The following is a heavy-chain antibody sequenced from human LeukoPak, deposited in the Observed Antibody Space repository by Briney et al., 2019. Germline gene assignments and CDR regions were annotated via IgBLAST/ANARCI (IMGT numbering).Heavy chain of an antibody. V-gene: IGHV4-59*01. CDR3: ARAAAGTALFDY. CDR1: GGSISNYY. D-gene: IGHD6-13*01. Sequence: TTSETLSLTCTVSGGSISNYYWSWIRQAPGKELEWIGYIYFSGYTDYNPSLKSRVTISVDTSKNQFSLNVSSVTVADTAVYYCARAAAGTALFDYWGQGTLVTVS. J-gene: IGHJ4*02. CDR2: IYFSGYT.